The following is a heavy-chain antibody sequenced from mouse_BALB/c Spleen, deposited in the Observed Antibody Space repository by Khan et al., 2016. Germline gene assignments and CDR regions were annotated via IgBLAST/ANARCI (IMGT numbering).Heavy chain of an antibody. D-gene: IGHD4-1*01. Sequence: VQLQQPGAELVKPGASVKLSCTAAGFNIKDTYMHWVKQRPEQGLEWIGRIDPANGNTKYDPKFQGKATITADTSSNTAYLQLSSLTSEDTAVYYCASWDFDYWGQGTTLTVSS. CDR1: GFNIKDTY. V-gene: IGHV14-3*02. CDR2: IDPANGNT. CDR3: ASWDFDY. J-gene: IGHJ2*01.